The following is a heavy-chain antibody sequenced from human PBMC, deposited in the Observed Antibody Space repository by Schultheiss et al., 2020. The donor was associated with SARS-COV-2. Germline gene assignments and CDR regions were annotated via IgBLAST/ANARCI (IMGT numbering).Heavy chain of an antibody. D-gene: IGHD4-23*01. V-gene: IGHV3-23*01. CDR3: AKDYGGNSDWFDP. J-gene: IGHJ5*02. Sequence: GGSLRLSCAASGFTVSSNYMSWVRQAPGKGLEWVSAISGSGGSTYYADSVKGRFTISRDNSKNTLYLQMNSLRAEDTAVYYCAKDYGGNSDWFDPWGQGTLVTVSS. CDR2: ISGSGGST. CDR1: GFTVSSNY.